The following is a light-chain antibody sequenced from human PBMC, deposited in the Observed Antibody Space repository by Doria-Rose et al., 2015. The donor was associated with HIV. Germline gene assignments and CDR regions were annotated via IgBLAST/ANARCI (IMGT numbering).Light chain of an antibody. CDR1: SSNIGAGFD. Sequence: QPGLTQPPSVSGAPGQRVAISCTGSSSNIGAGFDVNWYQQFPGTAPKLLIHGNTNRPSGVPDRFSGSKSGTSASQPISELRAEVEADDYCQSYDSRLSVYVFGTGTKVAVL. CDR2: GNT. J-gene: IGLJ1*01. V-gene: IGLV1-40*01. CDR3: QSYDSRLSVYV.